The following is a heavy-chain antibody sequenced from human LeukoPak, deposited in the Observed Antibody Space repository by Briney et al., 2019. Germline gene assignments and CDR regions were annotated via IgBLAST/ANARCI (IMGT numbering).Heavy chain of an antibody. Sequence: PGGSLRLSCAASGFIFRTYGIHWVRQAPGKGLQWVAFIGYDGSKKSYVDSVKGRFTISRDNSKNTLYLQMNSLRAEDTAVYYCARDRLRFLEWLSGPFDYWGQGTLVTVSS. CDR1: GFIFRTYG. D-gene: IGHD3-3*01. CDR2: IGYDGSKK. CDR3: ARDRLRFLEWLSGPFDY. V-gene: IGHV3-30*02. J-gene: IGHJ4*02.